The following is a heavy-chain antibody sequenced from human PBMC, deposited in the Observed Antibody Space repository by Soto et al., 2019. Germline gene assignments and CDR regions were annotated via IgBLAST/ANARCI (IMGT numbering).Heavy chain of an antibody. Sequence: ASVKVSCKASGYTFTSYDINWVRQATGQGLEWMGWMNPNSGNTGYAQKFQGRVTMTRNTSISTAYMELSSLRSEDTAVYYCARAGGARYCSGGSCYFRSYYYYYMDVWGKGNTVTVSS. CDR2: MNPNSGNT. D-gene: IGHD2-15*01. V-gene: IGHV1-8*01. CDR1: GYTFTSYD. CDR3: ARAGGARYCSGGSCYFRSYYYYYMDV. J-gene: IGHJ6*03.